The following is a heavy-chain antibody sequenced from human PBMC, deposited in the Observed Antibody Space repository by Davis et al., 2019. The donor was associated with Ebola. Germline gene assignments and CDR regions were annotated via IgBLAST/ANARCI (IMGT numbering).Heavy chain of an antibody. V-gene: IGHV5-51*01. CDR2: IYTGDSDT. CDR1: GHSFTSHW. Sequence: PGGSLRLSCKHSGHSFTSHWIGWVRQLPGKGLEWMGLIYTGDSDTRYSPSFRGQVTISADKSIKTAFLQWSSLKASDTAMYYCASLRRTITGMDDAFDIWGQGTMVTVSS. CDR3: ASLRRTITGMDDAFDI. J-gene: IGHJ3*02. D-gene: IGHD1-1*01.